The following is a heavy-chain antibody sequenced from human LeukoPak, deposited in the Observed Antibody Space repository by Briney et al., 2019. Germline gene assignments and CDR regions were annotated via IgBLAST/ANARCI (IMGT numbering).Heavy chain of an antibody. V-gene: IGHV4-59*01. Sequence: SETLSLTCTVSSGSISNYYWSWIRQPPGKGLEWIGYIYYSGSTNYNPSLKSRVTISVDTSKNQFSLKLSSVTAADTAVYYCARDRSPEHYYDSSHWDYYYGMDVWGQGTTVTVSS. CDR3: ARDRSPEHYYDSSHWDYYYGMDV. D-gene: IGHD3-22*01. CDR1: SGSISNYY. J-gene: IGHJ6*02. CDR2: IYYSGST.